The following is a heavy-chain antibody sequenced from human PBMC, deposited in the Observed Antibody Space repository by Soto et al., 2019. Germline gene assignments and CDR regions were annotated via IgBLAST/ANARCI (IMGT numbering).Heavy chain of an antibody. V-gene: IGHV3-48*02. CDR2: ISSSSSTI. CDR1: GFTFSSYS. D-gene: IGHD3-16*01. CDR3: ARDSHRGQRGGESYYYYYGMDV. J-gene: IGHJ6*04. Sequence: PGGSLRLSCAASGFTFSSYSMNWVRQAPGKGLEWVSYISSSSSTIYYADSVKGRFTISRDNAKNSLYLQMNSLRDEDTAVYYCARDSHRGQRGGESYYYYYGMDVWGKGTKVTVSS.